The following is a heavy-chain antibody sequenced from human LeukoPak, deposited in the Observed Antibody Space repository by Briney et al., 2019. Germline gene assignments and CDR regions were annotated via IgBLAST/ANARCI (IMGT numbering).Heavy chain of an antibody. CDR2: INAGNGNT. CDR1: GYTFTSYA. Sequence: GALVKVSCKASGYTFTSYAMHWVRQAPGQRLEWMGWINAGNGNTKYSQKFQGRVTITRDTSASTAYMELSSLRSEDTAVYYCARVRVIYGMDVWGQGTTVTVSS. V-gene: IGHV1-3*01. D-gene: IGHD2-21*01. CDR3: ARVRVIYGMDV. J-gene: IGHJ6*02.